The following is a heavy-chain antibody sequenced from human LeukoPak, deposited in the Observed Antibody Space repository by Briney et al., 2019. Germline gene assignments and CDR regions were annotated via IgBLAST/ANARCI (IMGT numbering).Heavy chain of an antibody. CDR1: GGSISSSSYY. CDR3: ARKQLGIDY. D-gene: IGHD6-6*01. CDR2: IYYSGST. Sequence: SETLSLTCTVSGGSISSSSYYWGWIRQPPGKGLEWIGSIYYSGSTYYNPSLKSRVTISVDTSKNQFSLKLSSVTAADTAVYYCARKQLGIDYWDQGTLVTVSS. J-gene: IGHJ4*02. V-gene: IGHV4-39*01.